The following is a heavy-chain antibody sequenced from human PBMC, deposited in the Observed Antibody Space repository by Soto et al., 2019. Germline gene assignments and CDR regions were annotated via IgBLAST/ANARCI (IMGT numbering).Heavy chain of an antibody. CDR1: GGTFHSYA. V-gene: IGHV1-69*13. D-gene: IGHD1-26*01. Sequence: SVKVSCKASGGTFHSYAISWVRQAPGHGLEWMGGIIPVFGTTNYAQKFQGRVTISADESTGTAFMALSSLSSDDTAFYYCASSGWAPRSSYYCYGIDVWGQGTTVTVSS. J-gene: IGHJ6*02. CDR2: IIPVFGTT. CDR3: ASSGWAPRSSYYCYGIDV.